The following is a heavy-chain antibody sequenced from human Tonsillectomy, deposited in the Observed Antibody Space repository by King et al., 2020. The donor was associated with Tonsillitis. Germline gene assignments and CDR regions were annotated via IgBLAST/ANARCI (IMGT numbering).Heavy chain of an antibody. CDR3: AKVVSTAMVYYFDY. J-gene: IGHJ4*02. CDR1: GFTFSSSA. Sequence: VQLVESGGGLVQPGGSLRLSCAASGFTFSSSAMAWVRQAPGKGLEWVSGISGSGGNTCYADSVKGRFTISRDTSKNTLYLQMNILGAEDTALYYCAKVVSTAMVYYFDYWGLGTLVTVSS. V-gene: IGHV3-23*04. CDR2: ISGSGGNT. D-gene: IGHD5-18*01.